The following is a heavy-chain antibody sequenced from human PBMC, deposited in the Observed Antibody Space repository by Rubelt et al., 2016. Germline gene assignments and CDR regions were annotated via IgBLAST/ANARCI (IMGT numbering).Heavy chain of an antibody. Sequence: VQLVESGGGLVQPGGSLRLSCAASGFTVGSYWMSWVRQAPGKGLEWVANINQDGSEKYYVDSVTGRFTISRDNAKNSLYLQMKSLRAEDTAVYYCVRERCSSSTCYSRFDYWGQGTLVTVSS. J-gene: IGHJ4*02. CDR2: INQDGSEK. D-gene: IGHD2-2*02. CDR1: GFTVGSYW. V-gene: IGHV3-7*01. CDR3: VRERCSSSTCYSRFDY.